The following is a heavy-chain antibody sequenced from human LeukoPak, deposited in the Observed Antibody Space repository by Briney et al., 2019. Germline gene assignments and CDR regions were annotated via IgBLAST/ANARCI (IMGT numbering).Heavy chain of an antibody. D-gene: IGHD5-24*01. CDR3: AKKTVGNYPLDS. V-gene: IGHV3-23*01. CDR1: GFSFSRSG. Sequence: GGSQTLSCAASGFSFSRSGLNWVRQPPGKGLEWVSTSGTDGDSYYADSVKGRFAISRDNSKNMLYLHMTSLRAEDTAVYYCAKKTVGNYPLDSWGQGALVTVSP. J-gene: IGHJ4*02. CDR2: SGTDGDS.